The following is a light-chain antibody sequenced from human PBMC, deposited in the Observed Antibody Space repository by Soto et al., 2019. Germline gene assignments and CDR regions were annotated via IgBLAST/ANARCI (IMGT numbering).Light chain of an antibody. CDR1: SSDVGAYNY. V-gene: IGLV2-11*01. CDR2: EVS. J-gene: IGLJ2*01. CDR3: CSYAGSYAL. Sequence: QSALTQPRSVSGSPGQSVTISCTGTSSDVGAYNYVSWYQQHPGKVPKVMIFEVSERPSGVPDRFSGSKSGNTASLTISGLQAEDDDDYYCCSYAGSYALFGGGTKVTVL.